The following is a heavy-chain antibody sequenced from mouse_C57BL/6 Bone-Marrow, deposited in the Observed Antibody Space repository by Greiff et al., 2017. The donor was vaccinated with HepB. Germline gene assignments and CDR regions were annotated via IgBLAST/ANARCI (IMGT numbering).Heavy chain of an antibody. CDR3: VRDYYFDY. J-gene: IGHJ2*01. Sequence: EVQVVESGGGLVQPPGSLQLSCAASGFSFNTYAMNWVRQAPGKGLEWVARIRSKSNNYATYYADSVKDRFTISRDDSESMLYLQMNNLKTEDTAMYYCVRDYYFDYWGQGTTLTVSS. CDR1: GFSFNTYA. V-gene: IGHV10-1*01. CDR2: IRSKSNNYAT.